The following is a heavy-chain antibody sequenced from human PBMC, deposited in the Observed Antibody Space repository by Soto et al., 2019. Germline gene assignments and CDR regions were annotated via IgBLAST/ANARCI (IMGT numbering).Heavy chain of an antibody. D-gene: IGHD4-17*01. J-gene: IGHJ4*02. CDR1: GYTFTSNG. V-gene: IGHV1-18*01. Sequence: QVQLVQSGAEVKKPGTSVKVSCKASGYTFTSNGISWVRQAPGQGLEWMGWISTYNGNTNYAQKLQGRVTMTRDTSTRIEYMELRDLRSDDTAVYYCARDGYGDYGYWGQGSLVTVSS. CDR2: ISTYNGNT. CDR3: ARDGYGDYGY.